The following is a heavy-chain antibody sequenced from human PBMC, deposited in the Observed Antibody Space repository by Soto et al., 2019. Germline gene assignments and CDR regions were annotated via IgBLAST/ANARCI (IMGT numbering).Heavy chain of an antibody. CDR1: GGSISEQY. Sequence: QVQLQESGPGLVKPSETLSLTCTVSGGSISEQYWSWIRQSPGKGLEWIGYTYQSGSAYYNPSLKSRVTISVDRSKNQFSLNLTSVTAADTAVYYCARDYYGMDVWGQGTTVTVSS. CDR3: ARDYYGMDV. CDR2: TYQSGSA. V-gene: IGHV4-59*11. J-gene: IGHJ6*02.